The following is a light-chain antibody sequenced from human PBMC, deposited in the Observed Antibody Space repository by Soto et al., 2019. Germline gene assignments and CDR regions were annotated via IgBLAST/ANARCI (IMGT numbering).Light chain of an antibody. CDR1: SSDVGHPYNY. Sequence: QSALTQPASVSGSPGQSITISCTGTSSDVGHPYNYVSWYQQHPGKAPKLLIFKVSNRPSGISGRFSGSKSGNTASLTISGLQAEDEADYYCMSYIDSTSTHWVLGGGPKVTVL. CDR2: KVS. CDR3: MSYIDSTSTHWV. J-gene: IGLJ3*02. V-gene: IGLV2-14*03.